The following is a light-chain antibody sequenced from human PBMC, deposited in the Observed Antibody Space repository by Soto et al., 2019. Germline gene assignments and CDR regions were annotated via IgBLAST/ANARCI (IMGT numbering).Light chain of an antibody. CDR1: SSDVGTYDD. CDR2: DVS. V-gene: IGLV2-11*01. Sequence: QSALTQPASVSASPGQSITISCTGTSSDVGTYDDVSWYRQHPGKGPKLMIYDVSERPSGVPDRFSGSKSGNTASLTISDLQAEDEADYHCCSYAGTYTLGGGTKVTVL. CDR3: CSYAGTYT. J-gene: IGLJ2*01.